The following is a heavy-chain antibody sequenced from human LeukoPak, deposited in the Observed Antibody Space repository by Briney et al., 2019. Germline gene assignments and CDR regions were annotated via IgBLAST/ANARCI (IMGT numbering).Heavy chain of an antibody. CDR3: ARVGDNDYVWGSYRLDKYYFDY. Sequence: SETLSLTCTVSGVSISSSSYYWGWIRQPPGKGLEWMGNIYYSGSTYYNPSLKSRVTISVDTSKNQFSLKLSSVTAADTAVYYCARVGDNDYVWGSYRLDKYYFDYWGQGTLVTVSS. CDR2: IYYSGST. D-gene: IGHD3-16*02. CDR1: GVSISSSSYY. J-gene: IGHJ4*02. V-gene: IGHV4-39*07.